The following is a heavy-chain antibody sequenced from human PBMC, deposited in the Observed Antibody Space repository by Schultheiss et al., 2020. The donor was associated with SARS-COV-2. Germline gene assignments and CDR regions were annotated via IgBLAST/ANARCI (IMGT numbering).Heavy chain of an antibody. CDR1: GYTFTSYG. Sequence: ASVKVSCKASGYTFTSYGISWVRQAPGQGLEWMGWISAYNGNTNYAQKLQGRVTMTTDTSTSTAYMELSRLRSDDTAVYYCARYRGDSSGYYYEYFQHWGQGTLVTVSS. CDR3: ARYRGDSSGYYYEYFQH. D-gene: IGHD3-22*01. J-gene: IGHJ1*01. V-gene: IGHV1-18*01. CDR2: ISAYNGNT.